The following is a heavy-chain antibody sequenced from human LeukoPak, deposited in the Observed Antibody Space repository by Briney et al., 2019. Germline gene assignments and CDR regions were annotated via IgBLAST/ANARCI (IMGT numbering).Heavy chain of an antibody. J-gene: IGHJ5*02. Sequence: GGSLRLSCAASGFTFSSYSMNWVRQAPGKGLEWVSSISSSSSYIYYADSVKGRFTISRDNAKNSLYLQMNSLRAEDTAVYYCARGVTGRGFEPWGQGTLVTVSS. D-gene: IGHD7-27*01. CDR3: ARGVTGRGFEP. CDR1: GFTFSSYS. CDR2: ISSSSSYI. V-gene: IGHV3-21*01.